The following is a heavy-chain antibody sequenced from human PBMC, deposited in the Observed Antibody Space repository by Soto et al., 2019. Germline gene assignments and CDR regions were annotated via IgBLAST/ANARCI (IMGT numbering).Heavy chain of an antibody. CDR3: AAYNWNYSALNDDFYI. V-gene: IGHV1-18*01. CDR1: GYTFTSYG. Sequence: ASVKVSFKASGYTFTSYGISWVRQAPGQGLEWMGWISACNGNTNYAQKLQGRVTMTTDTSTSTAYMELRSLRSDDTAVYYCAAYNWNYSALNDDFYIRGQGTMVTVS. J-gene: IGHJ3*02. D-gene: IGHD1-7*01. CDR2: ISACNGNT.